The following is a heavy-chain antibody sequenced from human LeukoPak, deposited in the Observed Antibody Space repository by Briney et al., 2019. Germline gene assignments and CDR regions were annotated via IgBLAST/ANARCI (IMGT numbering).Heavy chain of an antibody. D-gene: IGHD3-22*01. CDR1: GFTFSSYW. CDR2: INSDGSST. V-gene: IGHV3-74*01. Sequence: GGSLRLSCAASGFTFSSYWMHWVRQAPGKGLVWVSRINSDGSSTSYADSVKGRFTISRDNAKNTLYLQMSSLRAEDTAVYYCASGPYDSSGLDYWGQGTLVTVSS. CDR3: ASGPYDSSGLDY. J-gene: IGHJ4*02.